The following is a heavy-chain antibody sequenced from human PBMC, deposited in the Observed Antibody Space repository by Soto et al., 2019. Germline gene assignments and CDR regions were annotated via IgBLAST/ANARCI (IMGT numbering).Heavy chain of an antibody. CDR1: GFTFSDYY. V-gene: IGHV3-11*01. CDR3: ARAPRYSGYDYYYYGMDV. D-gene: IGHD5-12*01. Sequence: GGSLRLSCAASGFTFSDYYMSWIRQAPGKGLEWVSYISSSGSTIYYADSVKGRFTISRDNAKNSLYLQMNSLRAEDTAVYYCARAPRYSGYDYYYYGMDVWGQGTTVTVSS. CDR2: ISSSGSTI. J-gene: IGHJ6*02.